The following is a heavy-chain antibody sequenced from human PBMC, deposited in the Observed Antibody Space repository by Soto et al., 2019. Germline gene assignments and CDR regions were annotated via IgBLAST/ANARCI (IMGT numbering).Heavy chain of an antibody. CDR2: IYYSGST. V-gene: IGHV4-31*03. D-gene: IGHD6-13*01. CDR3: ARVGRSIAAAGTHFDY. CDR1: GGSISSGGYY. Sequence: QVQLQESGPGLVKPSQTLSLTCTVSGGSISSGGYYWSWILQHPGKGLEWLGYIYYSGSTYYNPSLKSRVTISVDTSKNQFSLKLSSVTAADTAVYYCARVGRSIAAAGTHFDYWGQGTLVTVSS. J-gene: IGHJ4*02.